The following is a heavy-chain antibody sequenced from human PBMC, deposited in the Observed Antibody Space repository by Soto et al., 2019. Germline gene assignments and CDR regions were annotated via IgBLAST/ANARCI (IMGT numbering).Heavy chain of an antibody. CDR1: GFTFSSYG. D-gene: IGHD3-10*01. J-gene: IGHJ4*02. CDR2: IWYDGSNK. V-gene: IGHV3-33*01. Sequence: GGSLRLSCAASGFTFSSYGMHWVRQAPGKGLEWVAVIWYDGSNKYYADSVKGRFTISRDNSKNTLYLQMNSLRAEDTAVYYCARAHSVTMVRGAIDYWGQGTLVTVSS. CDR3: ARAHSVTMVRGAIDY.